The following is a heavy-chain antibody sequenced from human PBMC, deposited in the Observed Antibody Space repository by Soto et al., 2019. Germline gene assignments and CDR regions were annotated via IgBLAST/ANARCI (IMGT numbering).Heavy chain of an antibody. Sequence: ASVKVSCKASGYTFTSYGIIWVRQAPGQGLEWMGWISAYNGNTNYAQKLQGRVTMTTDTPTSTAYMELRSLRSDDTAVYYCARGGITIFGVVIIGAFDIWGQGTMVTVSS. J-gene: IGHJ3*02. CDR2: ISAYNGNT. CDR1: GYTFTSYG. V-gene: IGHV1-18*01. CDR3: ARGGITIFGVVIIGAFDI. D-gene: IGHD3-3*01.